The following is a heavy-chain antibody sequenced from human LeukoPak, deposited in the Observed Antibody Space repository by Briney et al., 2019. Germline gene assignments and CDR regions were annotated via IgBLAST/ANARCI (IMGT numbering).Heavy chain of an antibody. D-gene: IGHD6-13*01. V-gene: IGHV3-21*01. J-gene: IGHJ4*02. CDR1: GFTFSSYS. CDR3: AREDIAAAGTPFDY. Sequence: GGSLRLSCAASGFTFSSYSMNWARQAPGKGLEWVSSISSSSSYIYYADSVKGRFTISRDNAKHSLYLEMNSLRAEDTAVYYSAREDIAAAGTPFDYWGQGTLVTVSS. CDR2: ISSSSSYI.